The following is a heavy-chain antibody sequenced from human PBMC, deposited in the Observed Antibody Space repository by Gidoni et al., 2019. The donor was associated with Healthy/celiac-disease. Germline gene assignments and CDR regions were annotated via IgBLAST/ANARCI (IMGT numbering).Heavy chain of an antibody. J-gene: IGHJ4*02. CDR2: IYYSGST. CDR3: ARLRDYGDYVFDY. D-gene: IGHD4-17*01. CDR1: GGSISSSSYY. Sequence: QLQLQESGPGLVKPSETLSLTCTVSGGSISSSSYYWGWIRQPPGKGLEWIGSIYYSGSTYYNPSLKSRVTISVDTSKNQFSLKLSSVTAADTAVYYCARLRDYGDYVFDYWGQGTLVTVSS. V-gene: IGHV4-39*01.